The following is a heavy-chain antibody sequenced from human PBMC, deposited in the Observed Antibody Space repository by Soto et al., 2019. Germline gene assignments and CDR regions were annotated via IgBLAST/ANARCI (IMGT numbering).Heavy chain of an antibody. J-gene: IGHJ4*02. CDR1: GGSFSGYY. D-gene: IGHD5-18*01. CDR3: ARDRSRGYSNGFKGY. CDR2: INHSGST. Sequence: SETLSLTCAVYGGSFSGYYWSWIRQPPGKGLEWIGEINHSGSTNYNPSLKSRVTISVDTSKNQFSLKLSSVTAADTAVYYCARDRSRGYSNGFKGYWGQGTLVTVS. V-gene: IGHV4-34*01.